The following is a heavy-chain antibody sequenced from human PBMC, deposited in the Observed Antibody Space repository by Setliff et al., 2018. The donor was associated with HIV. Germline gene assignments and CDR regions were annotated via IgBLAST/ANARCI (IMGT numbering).Heavy chain of an antibody. V-gene: IGHV3-9*01. J-gene: IGHJ4*02. CDR2: IHWNSGTK. D-gene: IGHD6-13*01. CDR3: ARGTSRTSWYDFDY. Sequence: SCAGSGFTFGDYSMHWVRQAPGKGLEWVSGIHWNSGTKGYADSVKGRFIISRDDAKNFVYLQVNSLRAEDTALYYCARGTSRTSWYDFDYWGQGTLVTVSS. CDR1: GFTFGDYS.